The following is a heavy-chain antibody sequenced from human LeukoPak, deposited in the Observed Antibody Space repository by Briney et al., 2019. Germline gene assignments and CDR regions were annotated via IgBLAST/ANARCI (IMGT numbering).Heavy chain of an antibody. Sequence: TSETLSLTCTVSGGSISSSTYCWGWIRQPPGKGLEWIGSICYSGSTFYNPSLKSRVTLSVDTSKNQFSLKLSSVTAADTAVYYCARSENYIPEDCFDPWGQGTLVTVSS. D-gene: IGHD5-24*01. CDR2: ICYSGST. J-gene: IGHJ5*02. CDR3: ARSENYIPEDCFDP. V-gene: IGHV4-39*01. CDR1: GGSISSSTYC.